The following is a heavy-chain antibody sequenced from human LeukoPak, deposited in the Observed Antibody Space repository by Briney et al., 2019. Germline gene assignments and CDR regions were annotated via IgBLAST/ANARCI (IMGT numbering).Heavy chain of an antibody. Sequence: SETPSLTCSVSGGSINNYYWGWIRRPPGRGLEYIGHIYYTGKTDYNPSFKSRVTMSVDTSKNQLSLKLHFLTAADTAVYYCARWDCSSGTCYYLDYWGQGTLVIVSS. CDR2: IYYTGKT. CDR3: ARWDCSSGTCYYLDY. J-gene: IGHJ4*02. V-gene: IGHV4-59*01. CDR1: GGSINNYY. D-gene: IGHD2-15*01.